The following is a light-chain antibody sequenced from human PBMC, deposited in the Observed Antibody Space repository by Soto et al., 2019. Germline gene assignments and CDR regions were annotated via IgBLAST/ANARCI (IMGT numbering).Light chain of an antibody. J-gene: IGLJ3*02. CDR2: AVT. V-gene: IGLV2-11*02. Sequence: QSALTQPRSESGSPGQSVTISCNGASSDVGGYNYVSWHQQHPGKAPKLIIFAVTQRPSGVPDRFSGSKSGNTASLTISGLQADDEADYYCCSYAGSNTWVFGGGTKLTVL. CDR3: CSYAGSNTWV. CDR1: SSDVGGYNY.